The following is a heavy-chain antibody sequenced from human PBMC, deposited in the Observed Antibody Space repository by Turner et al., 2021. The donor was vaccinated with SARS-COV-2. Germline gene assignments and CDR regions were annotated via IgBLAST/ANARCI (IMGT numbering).Heavy chain of an antibody. V-gene: IGHV4-31*03. CDR1: GGSISSGGYY. CDR2: IYYSGSS. CDR3: ARDRVDYDSSGPHAFDI. Sequence: HVQLQESGPGLVKLSQILSLTCTVSGGSISSGGYYWTWIRQHPGKGLEWIGYIYYSGSSYYDPSLKSRLTISVDTSKNQFSLRLSSVTAADTAVYYCARDRVDYDSSGPHAFDIWGQGTMVTVSS. D-gene: IGHD3-22*01. J-gene: IGHJ3*02.